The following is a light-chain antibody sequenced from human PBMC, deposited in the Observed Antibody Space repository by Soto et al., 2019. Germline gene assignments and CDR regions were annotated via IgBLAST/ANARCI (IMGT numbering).Light chain of an antibody. Sequence: QSALTQPASVSGSPGQSITISYTGTSNDVGGYNLVSWFQQHPGKAPKLMISEVNKRPSGVSNRFSGSKSANTASLRISGLQAEDEADYYCCSHVGGSSPQWVFGGGTKLTVL. CDR2: EVN. CDR1: SNDVGGYNL. CDR3: CSHVGGSSPQWV. V-gene: IGLV2-23*02. J-gene: IGLJ3*02.